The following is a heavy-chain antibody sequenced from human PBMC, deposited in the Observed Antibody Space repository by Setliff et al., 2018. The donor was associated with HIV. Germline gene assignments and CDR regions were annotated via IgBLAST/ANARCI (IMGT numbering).Heavy chain of an antibody. D-gene: IGHD3-9*01. Sequence: SETLSLTCTVSGGSIRSHYWSWIRQPPGKRLEWIGYIYYSGSTNYNPSLKSRVTFSVDTFKNQFSLKLSSVTAADTAVYYCARDQPQDYDSLTGYYTGRYFDYWGRGTLVTVSS. CDR2: IYYSGST. CDR1: GGSIRSHY. J-gene: IGHJ4*02. V-gene: IGHV4-59*11. CDR3: ARDQPQDYDSLTGYYTGRYFDY.